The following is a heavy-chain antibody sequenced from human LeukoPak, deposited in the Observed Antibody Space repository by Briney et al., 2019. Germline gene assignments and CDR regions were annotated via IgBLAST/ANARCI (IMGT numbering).Heavy chain of an antibody. Sequence: KPSETLSLTCAVYGGSFSGYYWSWIRQPPGKGLEWIGEINHSGSTNYNPSLKSRVTISVDTSKNQFSLKLSSVTAADTAVYYCARGERFEKYYFDYWGQGTLVTVSS. V-gene: IGHV4-34*01. J-gene: IGHJ4*02. CDR1: GGSFSGYY. CDR3: ARGERFEKYYFDY. D-gene: IGHD3-10*01. CDR2: INHSGST.